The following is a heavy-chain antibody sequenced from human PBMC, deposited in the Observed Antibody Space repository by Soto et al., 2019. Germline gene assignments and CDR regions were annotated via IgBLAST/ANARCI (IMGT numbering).Heavy chain of an antibody. Sequence: EVQLVESGGALVQPGRSLRLSCVASGFNFDDHVMHWVRQDPGKGLEWVGHISWNGYSIGYGGSVRGRFIISRDNAKNTLYLQMNSLRPEDTALYYCARSWSGSTSGRVDVWGQGTTVTVSS. CDR3: ARSWSGSTSGRVDV. J-gene: IGHJ6*02. V-gene: IGHV3-9*01. CDR1: GFNFDDHV. D-gene: IGHD3-3*01. CDR2: ISWNGYSI.